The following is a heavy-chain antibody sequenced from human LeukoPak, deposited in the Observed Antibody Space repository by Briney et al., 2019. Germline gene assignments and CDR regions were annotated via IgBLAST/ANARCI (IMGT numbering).Heavy chain of an antibody. D-gene: IGHD3-10*01. J-gene: IGHJ2*01. CDR2: ISDSGGST. Sequence: GGSLRLSCAASGFTFNRYAMSWVRQAPGKGLEWVSVISDSGGSTHYADSVKGRFTISRDNSKNTLYLQMNSLKVEDTAVYYCAKNRGPGSYRDWYFDLWGRGALVTVSS. V-gene: IGHV3-23*01. CDR3: AKNRGPGSYRDWYFDL. CDR1: GFTFNRYA.